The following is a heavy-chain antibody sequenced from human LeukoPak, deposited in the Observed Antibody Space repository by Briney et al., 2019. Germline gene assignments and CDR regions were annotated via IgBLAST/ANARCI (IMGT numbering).Heavy chain of an antibody. V-gene: IGHV3-23*01. CDR3: AKGGGWSPAVLFDY. D-gene: IGHD6-19*01. Sequence: GGSLRLSCAASGFTFSSYGMHWVRQAPGKGLEWVSAISGSGGSTYYADSVKGRFTISRDNSKNTLYLQMNSLRAEDTAVYYCAKGGGWSPAVLFDYWGQGTLVTVSS. J-gene: IGHJ4*02. CDR2: ISGSGGST. CDR1: GFTFSSYG.